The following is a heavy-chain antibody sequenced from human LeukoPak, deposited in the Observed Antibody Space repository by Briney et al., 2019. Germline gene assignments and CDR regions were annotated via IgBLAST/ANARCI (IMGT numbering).Heavy chain of an antibody. D-gene: IGHD3-3*01. J-gene: IGHJ4*02. CDR2: INHSGST. CDR1: GGSFSGYY. V-gene: IGHV4-34*01. Sequence: PSETLSLTCAVYGGSFSGYYWGWIRQPPGKGLEWVGEINHSGSTNYNPSRKSRATISLDTSKSQFSLKVRYVTAADTAVYYCARGLNDSWTGENYWGQGTLVTVSS. CDR3: ARGLNDSWTGENY.